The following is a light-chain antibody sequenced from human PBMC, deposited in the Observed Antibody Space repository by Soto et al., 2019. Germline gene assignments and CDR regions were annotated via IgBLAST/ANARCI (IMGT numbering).Light chain of an antibody. CDR2: EGS. Sequence: QSALTQPASVSGSPGQSITISCTGTSSDVGSYNLVSWYQQHPGKAPKLMIYEGSKRPSGVSNRFSGSKSGNTASLTISGLQAEDEADYYCCSYAGSSTYVFGTGTKRDRP. CDR1: SSDVGSYNL. V-gene: IGLV2-23*01. J-gene: IGLJ1*01. CDR3: CSYAGSSTYV.